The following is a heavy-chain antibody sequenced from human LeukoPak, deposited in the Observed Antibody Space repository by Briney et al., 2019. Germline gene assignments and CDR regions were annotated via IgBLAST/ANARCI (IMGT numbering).Heavy chain of an antibody. D-gene: IGHD1-26*01. V-gene: IGHV4-59*01. J-gene: IGHJ4*02. CDR3: ARGDSGSFSQFDC. CDR2: VYYSGST. Sequence: SETLSLTCTVSGGSISSYYWSWIRQPPGKGLEWVGYVYYSGSTNYNPSLKSRVTISVDTSKNQFSLKLTSVTAADTAVYYCARGDSGSFSQFDCWGQGTLVTVSS. CDR1: GGSISSYY.